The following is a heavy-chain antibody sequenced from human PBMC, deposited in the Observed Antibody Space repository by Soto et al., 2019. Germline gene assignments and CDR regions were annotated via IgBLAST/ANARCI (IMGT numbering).Heavy chain of an antibody. Sequence: GGSLRLSCAASGFTFSGYSMNWVRQAPGKGLEWVSSISSRSSYIYYADSVKGRFTISRDNAKNSLYLQMNSLRAGDTAVYYCARDXGIRFLEWLGDYYGMDVWGQGTTVTVSS. CDR3: ARDXGIRFLEWLGDYYGMDV. CDR1: GFTFSGYS. V-gene: IGHV3-21*01. CDR2: ISSRSSYI. J-gene: IGHJ6*02. D-gene: IGHD3-3*01.